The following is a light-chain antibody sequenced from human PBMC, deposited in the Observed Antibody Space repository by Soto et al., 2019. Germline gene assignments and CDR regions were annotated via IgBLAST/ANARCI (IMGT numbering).Light chain of an antibody. V-gene: IGLV2-23*02. J-gene: IGLJ1*01. CDR1: SSDVGSYNL. CDR2: EVS. CDR3: CSYAGSSTSYV. Sequence: QSVLTQPASVSGSPGQSITISCTGTSSDVGSYNLVSWYQQHPGKAPKLMIYEVSKRPSGVSNRFSGSKSGNTASLTISGLQAEDEADYYSCSYAGSSTSYVFGTGNKVTVL.